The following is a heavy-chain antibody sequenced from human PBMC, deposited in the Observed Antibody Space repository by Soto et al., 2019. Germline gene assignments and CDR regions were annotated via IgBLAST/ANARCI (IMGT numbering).Heavy chain of an antibody. CDR2: ISADGRST. Sequence: GESLRLSCAASEFTFSRHCMNWVRQAPGRGLEWVAGISADGRSTYYADSVLGRFTISRDKSKDTVYLQIYSLGAEDTAVYFCAKCTSSWTFDWWGQGTLVTVSS. D-gene: IGHD6-13*01. V-gene: IGHV3-23*01. CDR3: AKCTSSWTFDW. J-gene: IGHJ4*02. CDR1: EFTFSRHC.